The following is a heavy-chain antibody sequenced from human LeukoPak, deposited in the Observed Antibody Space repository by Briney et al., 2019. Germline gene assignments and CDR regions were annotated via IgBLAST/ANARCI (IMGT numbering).Heavy chain of an antibody. CDR1: GFTFSSHW. Sequence: GGPLRLSCAASGFTFSSHWMSWVRQAPGKGLEWVANIKQDGSDKYYADSVKGRFTISRDNAKNSLYLQMNSLRAEDTAVYYCAKGSNRGVATIDYWGQGTLVTVSS. J-gene: IGHJ4*02. CDR3: AKGSNRGVATIDY. V-gene: IGHV3-7*02. CDR2: IKQDGSDK. D-gene: IGHD5-12*01.